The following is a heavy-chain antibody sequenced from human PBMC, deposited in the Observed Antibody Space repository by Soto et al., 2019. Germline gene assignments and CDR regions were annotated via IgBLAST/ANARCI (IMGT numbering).Heavy chain of an antibody. J-gene: IGHJ4*02. CDR2: IYRTGST. V-gene: IGHV4-4*02. CDR1: GGTFTSNNW. CDR3: ASRDPGTSVDY. Sequence: QVQLQESGPGLVKPSGPLSLTCAVSGGTFTSNNWWTWVRQPPGQGLEWIGEIYRTGSTNYNPSHKNRVTISLDNSENQFSQKVTSLTAADTAVYYCASRDPGTSVDYWGQGTLVTVSS. D-gene: IGHD1-7*01.